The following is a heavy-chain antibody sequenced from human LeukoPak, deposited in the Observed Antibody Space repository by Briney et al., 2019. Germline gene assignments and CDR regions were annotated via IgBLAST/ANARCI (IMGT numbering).Heavy chain of an antibody. D-gene: IGHD2-2*01. J-gene: IGHJ3*02. CDR1: GGSISSGSYY. Sequence: SQTLSLTCTVSGGSISSGSYYWSWIRQPAGKGLEWIGRIYTSGSTNYNPSLKSRVTISVDTSKNQFSLKLSSVTAADTAVYYCARDLLEDIVVVPAAPGVFDIWGQGTMVTVSS. CDR3: ARDLLEDIVVVPAAPGVFDI. V-gene: IGHV4-61*02. CDR2: IYTSGST.